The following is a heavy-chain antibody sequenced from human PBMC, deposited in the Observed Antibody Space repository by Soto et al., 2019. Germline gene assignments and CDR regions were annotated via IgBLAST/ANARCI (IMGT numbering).Heavy chain of an antibody. J-gene: IGHJ5*02. Sequence: QVQLVESGGGVVQPGRSLRLSCAASGFTFSSYGMHWVRQAPGKGLEWVAVISYDGSNKYFADSVKGRFTISRDNSKNTLYLQMNSLRAEDTAVYYCAKDDFDCSSSSCYRLDPWGQGTLVTVSS. D-gene: IGHD2-2*01. CDR1: GFTFSSYG. CDR2: ISYDGSNK. CDR3: AKDDFDCSSSSCYRLDP. V-gene: IGHV3-30*18.